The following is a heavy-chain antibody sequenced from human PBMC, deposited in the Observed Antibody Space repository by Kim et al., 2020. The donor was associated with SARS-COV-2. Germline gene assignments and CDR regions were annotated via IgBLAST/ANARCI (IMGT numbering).Heavy chain of an antibody. CDR2: FDPEDGET. V-gene: IGHV1-24*01. CDR1: GYTLTELS. CDR3: ATAPQWPAKGWFDP. D-gene: IGHD6-19*01. Sequence: ASVKVSCKVSGYTLTELSMHWVRQAPGQGLEWMGGFDPEDGETIYAQKFQGRVTMTEDTSTDTAYMELSSLRSEDTAVYYCATAPQWPAKGWFDPWGQGTLVTVSS. J-gene: IGHJ5*02.